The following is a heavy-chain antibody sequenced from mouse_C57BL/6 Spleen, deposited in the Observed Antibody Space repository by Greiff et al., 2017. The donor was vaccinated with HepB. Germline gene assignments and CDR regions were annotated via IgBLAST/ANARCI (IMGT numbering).Heavy chain of an antibody. D-gene: IGHD1-1*01. CDR3: ARKGYYYGSSYWYFDV. Sequence: VQLKQSVAELVRPGASVKLSCTASGFNIKNTYMHWVKQSPEQGLEWIGRIDPANGNTKYAPKFQGKATITADTSSNTAYLQLSSLTSEDTAIYYCARKGYYYGSSYWYFDVWGTGTTVTVSS. V-gene: IGHV14-3*01. J-gene: IGHJ1*03. CDR2: IDPANGNT. CDR1: GFNIKNTY.